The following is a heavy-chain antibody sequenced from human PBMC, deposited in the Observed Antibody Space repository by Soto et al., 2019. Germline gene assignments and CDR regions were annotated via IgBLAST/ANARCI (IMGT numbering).Heavy chain of an antibody. D-gene: IGHD3-22*01. J-gene: IGHJ1*01. Sequence: EVQLVESGGGLVQPGGSLRLSCAASGFTFSSYSMNWVRQAPGKGLEWVSYISSSSSTIYYADSVKGRFTISRDNAKNSLYLQMNSLRDDDTAVYYCARDPPSSNYDSSGYYPEYFQHWGQGTLVTVSS. CDR1: GFTFSSYS. V-gene: IGHV3-48*02. CDR3: ARDPPSSNYDSSGYYPEYFQH. CDR2: ISSSSSTI.